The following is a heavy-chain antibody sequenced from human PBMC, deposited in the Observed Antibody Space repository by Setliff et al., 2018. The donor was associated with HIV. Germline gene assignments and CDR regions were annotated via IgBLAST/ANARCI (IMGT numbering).Heavy chain of an antibody. V-gene: IGHV4-39*01. Sequence: SETLSLTCTVSGGSVSDTSYYWGWIRQPPGKGLEWLAHVYYSGGTYYNPSLNSRVTISVDTSRNQFSLKLTSVTAADTALYFWARLGDSGYDFRGYFDYWGQGKLVTVSS. D-gene: IGHD5-12*01. CDR1: GGSVSDTSYY. CDR2: VYYSGGT. J-gene: IGHJ4*02. CDR3: ARLGDSGYDFRGYFDY.